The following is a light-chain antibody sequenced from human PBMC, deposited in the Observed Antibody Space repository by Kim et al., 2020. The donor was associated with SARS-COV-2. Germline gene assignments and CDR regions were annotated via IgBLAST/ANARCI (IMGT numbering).Light chain of an antibody. Sequence: QSALTQPPSVSGSPGQSVTISCTGTSGDVGAYDYVSWYQQHPGKAPILIIYEVTRRPSGVPDRFSGSKSGNTASLTVSGLQAEDEADYYCCSCTGSGTLVFGGGTQLTVL. CDR2: EVT. CDR1: SGDVGAYDY. CDR3: CSCTGSGTLV. V-gene: IGLV2-8*01. J-gene: IGLJ2*01.